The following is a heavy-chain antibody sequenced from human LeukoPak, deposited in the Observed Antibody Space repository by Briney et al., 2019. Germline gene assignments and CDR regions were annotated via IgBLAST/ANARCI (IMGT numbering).Heavy chain of an antibody. CDR1: GFTFGIYW. J-gene: IGHJ4*02. V-gene: IGHV3-7*01. D-gene: IGHD3/OR15-3a*01. CDR2: IDQDGSET. Sequence: GGSLRLSCAASGFTFGIYWMSWVRQAPGKGLEWVANIDQDGSETYYVDSVEGRFTISRDNAKNSLYLQMDSLRAADTAVYYCARAGGTGTADYWGQGTLVTVSS. CDR3: ARAGGTGTADY.